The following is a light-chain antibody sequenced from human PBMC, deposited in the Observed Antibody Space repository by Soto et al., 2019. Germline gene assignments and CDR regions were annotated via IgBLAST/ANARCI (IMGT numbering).Light chain of an antibody. J-gene: IGKJ5*01. CDR1: QSVRTY. Sequence: EVVLTQSPVTLSLSQGERATLSCRASQSVRTYLAWYQVKPGQAPRLLIYDASSRASGVPARFSGSGSGTDFTLTISSLEPEDFALYYCQQRNSWPPITFGQGTRLEI. V-gene: IGKV3-11*01. CDR3: QQRNSWPPIT. CDR2: DAS.